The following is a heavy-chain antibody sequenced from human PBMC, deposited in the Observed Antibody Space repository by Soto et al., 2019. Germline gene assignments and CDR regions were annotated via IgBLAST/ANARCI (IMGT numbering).Heavy chain of an antibody. CDR2: FSGSVGST. CDR1: GFTFSSYA. V-gene: IGHV3-23*01. D-gene: IGHD6-19*01. Sequence: GGSLRLSCAASGFTFSSYAMSWVRQAPGKGLEWVSAFSGSVGSTYYADSVEGRFTISRDNSRNTLYLQMNSLRAEDTAVYYCAKLGPGVAVAGLPYPEFFQHWGQGTLVTVSS. J-gene: IGHJ1*01. CDR3: AKLGPGVAVAGLPYPEFFQH.